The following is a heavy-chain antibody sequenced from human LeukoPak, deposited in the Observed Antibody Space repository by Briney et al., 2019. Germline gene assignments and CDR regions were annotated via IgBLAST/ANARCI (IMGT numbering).Heavy chain of an antibody. J-gene: IGHJ5*02. CDR1: GGSISSDSYY. Sequence: SETLSLTCTVSGGSISSDSYYWGWIRQPPGKGLEWIGSFYYSGSTYYNPSLKSRVTISVDTSKNQFSLNLSSVTAADTAVYYCARHWYSYGFFGWFDPWGQGTLVTVSS. D-gene: IGHD5-18*01. CDR3: ARHWYSYGFFGWFDP. CDR2: FYYSGST. V-gene: IGHV4-39*01.